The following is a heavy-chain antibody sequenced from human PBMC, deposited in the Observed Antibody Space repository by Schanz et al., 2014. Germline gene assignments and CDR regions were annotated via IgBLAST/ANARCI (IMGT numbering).Heavy chain of an antibody. Sequence: QVQLVESGGGVVQFGRSLRLSCVASGFTFSSYGMHWVRQAPGKGLEWVAVIWYDGSNKYYADSVKGRITISRDNSKNTLYLQMNSLRAEDTSVYFCARVRRRIATPSTPAFRNYYYYAMDVWGQGTTVTVSS. CDR1: GFTFSSYG. V-gene: IGHV3-33*01. CDR2: IWYDGSNK. D-gene: IGHD6-13*01. J-gene: IGHJ6*02. CDR3: ARVRRRIATPSTPAFRNYYYYAMDV.